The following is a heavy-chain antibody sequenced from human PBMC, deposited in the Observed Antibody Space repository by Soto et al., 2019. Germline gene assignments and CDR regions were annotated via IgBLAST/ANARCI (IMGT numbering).Heavy chain of an antibody. J-gene: IGHJ5*02. Sequence: QVQLLQSGAEVKEPGASVRVSCKASGYTFNNYAVSWVRQAPGQGLEWMGWYNPVIAYGQSAKKFQGRVSMTTDTSTNTAYMELKSLRSDDTAVYYCARNSSAFYGWLDPWGQGTLVTVSS. D-gene: IGHD3-22*01. CDR2: YNPVIAYG. CDR3: ARNSSAFYGWLDP. V-gene: IGHV1-18*04. CDR1: GYTFNNYA.